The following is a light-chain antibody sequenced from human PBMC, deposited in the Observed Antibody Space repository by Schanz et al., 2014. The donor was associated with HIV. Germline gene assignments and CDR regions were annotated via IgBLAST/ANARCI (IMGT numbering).Light chain of an antibody. V-gene: IGLV1-44*01. CDR3: ATWVDSLNGWV. CDR2: AGN. Sequence: QSVLTQPPSASGTPGQRVTISCSGSSSNIESYSVYWYQQLPGTAPKLLIYAGNQRASGVPDRLSGSGSGTSASLVISGLQSQDEADYYCATWVDSLNGWVFGGGTKLTVL. CDR1: SSNIESYS. J-gene: IGLJ3*02.